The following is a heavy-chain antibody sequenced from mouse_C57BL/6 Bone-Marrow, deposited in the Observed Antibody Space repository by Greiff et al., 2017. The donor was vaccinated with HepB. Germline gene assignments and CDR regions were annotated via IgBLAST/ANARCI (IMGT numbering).Heavy chain of an antibody. CDR1: GYTFTSYW. CDR2: IAPNSGGT. CDR3: ARSLWYGSSPPMDY. V-gene: IGHV1-72*01. Sequence: VQLQQPGAELVKPGASVKLSCKASGYTFTSYWMHWVKPRPGRGLEWIGRIAPNSGGTKYNEKFKSKATLTVDKPSSTAYMQLSSLTSEDSAVYYCARSLWYGSSPPMDYWGQGTSVTVSS. D-gene: IGHD1-1*01. J-gene: IGHJ4*01.